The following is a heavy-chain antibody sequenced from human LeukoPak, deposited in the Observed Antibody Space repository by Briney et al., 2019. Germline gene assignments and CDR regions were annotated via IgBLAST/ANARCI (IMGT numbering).Heavy chain of an antibody. CDR3: ATSGWWGYFDY. CDR2: IYSGGST. J-gene: IGHJ4*02. V-gene: IGHV3-66*01. CDR1: GFTVSSNY. Sequence: GGSLRLTCAASGFTVSSNYMSWVRQAPGKGLEWVSIIYSGGSTYYADSVRGRFTISRDNSKNTLYLLMNSLRAEDTAVYYCATSGWWGYFDYWGQGTLVTVSS. D-gene: IGHD6-19*01.